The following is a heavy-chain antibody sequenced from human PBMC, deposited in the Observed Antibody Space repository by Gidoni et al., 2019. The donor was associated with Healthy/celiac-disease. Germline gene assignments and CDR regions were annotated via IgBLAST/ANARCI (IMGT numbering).Heavy chain of an antibody. CDR3: ARGPRGRCSGGSCSSRFDY. CDR2: ISYDRSNK. Sequence: QVQLVESGGGVVQPGRSLRLSCAASGFTFSSYAMHWVRQAPGKGLGWVAVISYDRSNKYYADSVKGRFTSSRDNSKNTLYLQMNSLRAEDTAVYYCARGPRGRCSGGSCSSRFDYWGQGTLVTVSS. J-gene: IGHJ4*02. V-gene: IGHV3-30-3*01. D-gene: IGHD2-15*01. CDR1: GFTFSSYA.